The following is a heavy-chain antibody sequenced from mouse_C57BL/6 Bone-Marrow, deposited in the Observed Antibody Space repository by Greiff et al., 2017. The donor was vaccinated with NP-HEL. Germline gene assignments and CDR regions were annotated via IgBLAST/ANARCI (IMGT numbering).Heavy chain of an antibody. CDR2: IDPSDSYT. Sequence: QVQLKQPGAELVMPGASVKLSCKASGYTFTSYWMHWVKQRPGQGLEWIGEIDPSDSYTNYNQKFKGKSTLTVDKSSSTAYMQLSSLTAEDSAVYYCARRGWLLPYYYAMDYWGQGTSVTVSS. D-gene: IGHD2-3*01. CDR1: GYTFTSYW. J-gene: IGHJ4*01. CDR3: ARRGWLLPYYYAMDY. V-gene: IGHV1-69*01.